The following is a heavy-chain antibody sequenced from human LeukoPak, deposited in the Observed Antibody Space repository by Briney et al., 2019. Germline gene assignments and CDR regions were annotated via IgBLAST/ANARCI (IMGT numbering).Heavy chain of an antibody. Sequence: SETLSLTCAVSGGSISSSNWWSWVRQPPGKGLEWIGEIYHSGSTNYIPSLKSRVTISVDKSKNQFSLKLSSVTAADTAVYYCARESGSYGGDYYYYMDVWGKGTTVTVSS. CDR2: IYHSGST. CDR3: ARESGSYGGDYYYYMDV. CDR1: GGSISSSNW. V-gene: IGHV4-4*02. J-gene: IGHJ6*03. D-gene: IGHD1-26*01.